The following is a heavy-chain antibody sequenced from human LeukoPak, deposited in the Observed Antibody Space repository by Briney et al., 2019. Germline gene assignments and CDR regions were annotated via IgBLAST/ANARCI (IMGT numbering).Heavy chain of an antibody. V-gene: IGHV4-61*02. CDR1: GGSTSSGSYY. CDR2: IYTSGST. Sequence: SETLSLTCTVSGGSTSSGSYYWSWIRQPAGKGLEWIGRIYTSGSTNYNPSLKSRVTISVDTSKNQFSLKLSSVTAADTAVYYCAREGYYYDSSGYYYSLFDYWGQGTLVTVSS. CDR3: AREGYYYDSSGYYYSLFDY. J-gene: IGHJ4*02. D-gene: IGHD3-22*01.